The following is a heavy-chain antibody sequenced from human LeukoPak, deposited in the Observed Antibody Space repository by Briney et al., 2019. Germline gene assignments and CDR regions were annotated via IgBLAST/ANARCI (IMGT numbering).Heavy chain of an antibody. Sequence: PGRSLRPSSAASGLTPTSFAMNCVRDAPEERLGWGSYISSTGSTIYYTDSVKGRFTIPKDNPKNSLSLHLNLLPPQDTAFYYCGRVPLRLGELSLIYFEYWGQGTLVTVSS. V-gene: IGHV3-48*03. J-gene: IGHJ4*02. D-gene: IGHD3-16*02. CDR1: GLTPTSFA. CDR2: ISSTGSTI. CDR3: GRVPLRLGELSLIYFEY.